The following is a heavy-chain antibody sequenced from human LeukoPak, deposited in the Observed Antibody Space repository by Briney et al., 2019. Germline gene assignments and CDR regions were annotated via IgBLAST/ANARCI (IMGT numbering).Heavy chain of an antibody. CDR3: AKSYYYGSGSPSLDY. CDR2: ISGGNGAT. D-gene: IGHD3-10*01. CDR1: GFTFSSYA. J-gene: IGHJ4*02. Sequence: ASVKISCAASGFTFSSYAMTWVRQAPGKGLEWVSGISGGNGATYYADSVKGRFTISTDNSKNTLYLQMNSLRVEDTAVYYCAKSYYYGSGSPSLDYWGQGTLVTVSS. V-gene: IGHV3-23*01.